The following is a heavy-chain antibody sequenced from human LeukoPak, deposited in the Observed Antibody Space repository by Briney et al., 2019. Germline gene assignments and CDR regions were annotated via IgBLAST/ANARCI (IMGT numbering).Heavy chain of an antibody. CDR3: ARDWIGDGYNYYHYFDY. CDR1: GFTFSVSY. V-gene: IGHV3-11*01. CDR2: ISSSGSTI. Sequence: SGGPLRLSCSASGFTFSVSYMSWIRQAPGKGLEWISYISSSGSTIYYADSVKGRFTISRDNAKNSLYLQMNRLRAEDTAVYYCARDWIGDGYNYYHYFDYWGQGTLVTVSS. J-gene: IGHJ4*02. D-gene: IGHD5-24*01.